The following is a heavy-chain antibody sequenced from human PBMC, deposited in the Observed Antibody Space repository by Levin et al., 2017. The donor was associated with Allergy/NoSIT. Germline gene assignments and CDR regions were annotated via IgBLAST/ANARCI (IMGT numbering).Heavy chain of an antibody. V-gene: IGHV3-7*01. J-gene: IGHJ4*02. CDR1: GFTFRSYW. Sequence: LSLTCAASGFTFRSYWMTWVRQAPGKGLEWVANINQDGSVRDYVDSVKGRFTISRDSAKNSLFLQMNSLRVDDTAVYYCATNKPYGESNDYWGQGTLVTVSS. D-gene: IGHD3-10*01. CDR2: INQDGSVR. CDR3: ATNKPYGESNDY.